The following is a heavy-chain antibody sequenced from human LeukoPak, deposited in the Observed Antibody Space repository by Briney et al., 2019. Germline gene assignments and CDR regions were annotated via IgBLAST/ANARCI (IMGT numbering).Heavy chain of an antibody. Sequence: ASVKVSCKASGYTFTSYGISWVRQAPGQGLEWMGWISAYNGNTNYAQKLQGRVTMTTDTSTSTAYMELRSLRSDDTAVYYCAGSYYDFLFPLGFAFDIWGQGTMVTVSS. J-gene: IGHJ3*02. CDR3: AGSYYDFLFPLGFAFDI. V-gene: IGHV1-18*01. D-gene: IGHD3-3*01. CDR2: ISAYNGNT. CDR1: GYTFTSYG.